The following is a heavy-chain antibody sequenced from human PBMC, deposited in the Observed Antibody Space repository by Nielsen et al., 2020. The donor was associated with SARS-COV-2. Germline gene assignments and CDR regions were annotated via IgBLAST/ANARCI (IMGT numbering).Heavy chain of an antibody. Sequence: ASVKVSCKASGGTFSSYAISWVRQAPGQGLEWMGWINPNSGGTNYAQKFQGRVTMTRDTSISTAYMELSRLRSDDTAVYCCARSYSSGWYWFDPWGQGTLVTVSS. V-gene: IGHV1-2*02. CDR2: INPNSGGT. D-gene: IGHD6-19*01. CDR1: GGTFSSYA. J-gene: IGHJ5*02. CDR3: ARSYSSGWYWFDP.